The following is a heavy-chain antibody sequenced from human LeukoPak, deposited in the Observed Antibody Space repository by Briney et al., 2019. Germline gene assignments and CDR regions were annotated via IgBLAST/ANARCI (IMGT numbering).Heavy chain of an antibody. V-gene: IGHV3-30*04. CDR2: TSHDGGNK. Sequence: GGSLRLSCAASGFSFSTYAIHWVRQAPGKGLEWVAVTSHDGGNKYHADSVKGRFTISRDNSENTLYLQMNSLRPEDTAVYYCGRGINSGSYYNIVYWGQGTLVTVSS. CDR1: GFSFSTYA. CDR3: GRGINSGSYYNIVY. D-gene: IGHD3-10*01. J-gene: IGHJ4*02.